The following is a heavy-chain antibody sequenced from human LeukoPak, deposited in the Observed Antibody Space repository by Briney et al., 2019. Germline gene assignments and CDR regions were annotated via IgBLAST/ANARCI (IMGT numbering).Heavy chain of an antibody. V-gene: IGHV4-34*01. CDR3: ASITFGGVIDRGY. D-gene: IGHD3-16*02. CDR2: INHSGST. CDR1: GGSISSYY. J-gene: IGHJ4*02. Sequence: SETLSHTCTVSGGSISSYYWSWIRQPPGKGLEWIGEINHSGSTKYNPSLKSRVTISVDTSKNQFSLKLSSVTAADTAVYYCASITFGGVIDRGYWGQGTLVTVSS.